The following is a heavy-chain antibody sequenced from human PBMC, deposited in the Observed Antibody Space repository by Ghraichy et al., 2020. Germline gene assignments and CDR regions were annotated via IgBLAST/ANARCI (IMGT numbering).Heavy chain of an antibody. D-gene: IGHD1-26*01. CDR3: ARERVGATCFDY. J-gene: IGHJ4*02. V-gene: IGHV3-21*01. CDR1: GFTFSSYS. CDR2: ISSSSSYI. Sequence: GGPLRLSCAASGFTFSSYSMNWVRQAPGKGLEWVSSISSSSSYIYYADSVKGRFTISRDNAKNSLYLQMNSLRAEDTAVYYCARERVGATCFDYWGQGTLVTVSS.